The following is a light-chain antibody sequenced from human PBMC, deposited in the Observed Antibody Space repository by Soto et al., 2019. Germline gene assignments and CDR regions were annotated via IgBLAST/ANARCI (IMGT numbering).Light chain of an antibody. CDR2: EVS. V-gene: IGLV2-14*01. CDR1: SHDIGGYKY. Sequence: QSALTQPASVSGSPGQSITISCTGTSHDIGGYKYVSWYQQHPGKAPKLMIYEVSNRPSGVSNRFSGSKSANTASLTISGLLTDDEDDYYCCPYTCTSALYVFGTGTKLTVL. J-gene: IGLJ1*01. CDR3: CPYTCTSALYV.